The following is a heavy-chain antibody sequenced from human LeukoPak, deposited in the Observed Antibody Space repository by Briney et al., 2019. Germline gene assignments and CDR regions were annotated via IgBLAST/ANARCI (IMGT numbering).Heavy chain of an antibody. V-gene: IGHV3-48*04. J-gene: IGHJ4*02. CDR3: ARDGGATMVRGVATYDS. CDR2: ISRSSNTI. Sequence: GSLRLSCAASGFTFSRYSMNWVRQAPGKGLEWVSYISRSSNTIHYADSVKGRFTISRDNAKSSLFLQMNSLRAEDTAVYYCARDGGATMVRGVATYDSWGQGTLVTVSS. D-gene: IGHD3-10*01. CDR1: GFTFSRYS.